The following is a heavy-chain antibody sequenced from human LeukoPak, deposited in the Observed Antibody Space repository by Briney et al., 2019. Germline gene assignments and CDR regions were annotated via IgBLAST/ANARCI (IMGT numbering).Heavy chain of an antibody. CDR1: GGTFSSYA. D-gene: IGHD2-2*01. CDR2: IIPIFGTA. Sequence: GASVKVSCKASGGTFSSYAISWVRQAPGQGLEWMGGIIPIFGTANYAQKFQGRVTITADESTSTAYMELSSLRSEDTAVYYCARWAGVAAAGQGWFDPWGQGTLVTVSS. CDR3: ARWAGVAAAGQGWFDP. V-gene: IGHV1-69*13. J-gene: IGHJ5*02.